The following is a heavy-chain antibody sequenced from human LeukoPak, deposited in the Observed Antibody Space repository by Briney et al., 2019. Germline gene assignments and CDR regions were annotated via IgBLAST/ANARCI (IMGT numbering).Heavy chain of an antibody. CDR2: ISAYSGNT. CDR1: GYTFTSYG. CDR3: ARAFGVVIMPGNYSDY. D-gene: IGHD3-3*01. J-gene: IGHJ4*02. Sequence: ASVKVSCKASGYTFTSYGISWVRQAPGQGLEWMGWISAYSGNTNFAQNLQGRVTLTTDTSTSTAYMELRSLRSDDTAVYYCARAFGVVIMPGNYSDYWGQGTLVTVSS. V-gene: IGHV1-18*01.